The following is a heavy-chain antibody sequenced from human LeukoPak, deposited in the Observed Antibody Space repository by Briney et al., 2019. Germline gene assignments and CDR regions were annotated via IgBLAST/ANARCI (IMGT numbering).Heavy chain of an antibody. CDR3: AREAGIPPSTQQWPTSVDY. D-gene: IGHD5-18*01. Sequence: KPGGLLRLSCAASGFTFSDYYMSWIRQAPGKGLEWVSYMSGRGSYTIYADSVKCRFTIFRDNPKNSLYLQMNSLRAEDTAVYYCAREAGIPPSTQQWPTSVDYWGQETLVTVSS. J-gene: IGHJ4*02. CDR1: GFTFSDYY. V-gene: IGHV3-11*05. CDR2: MSGRGSYT.